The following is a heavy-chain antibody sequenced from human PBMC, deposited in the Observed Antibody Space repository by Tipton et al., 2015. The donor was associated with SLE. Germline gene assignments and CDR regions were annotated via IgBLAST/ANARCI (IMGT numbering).Heavy chain of an antibody. CDR2: IYYSGST. CDR3: ARVPLRQPAALAFDI. CDR1: GGSISSYY. Sequence: TLSLTCTVSGGSISSYYWSWIRQPPGKGLEWIGYIYYSGSTNYNPSLKSRVTISVDTSKNQFSLKLSSVTAADTAVYYCARVPLRQPAALAFDIWGQGTMVTVSS. J-gene: IGHJ3*02. V-gene: IGHV4-59*01. D-gene: IGHD2-2*01.